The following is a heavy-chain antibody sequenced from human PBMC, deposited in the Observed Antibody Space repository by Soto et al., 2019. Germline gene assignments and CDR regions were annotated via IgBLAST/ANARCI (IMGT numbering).Heavy chain of an antibody. D-gene: IGHD6-13*01. J-gene: IGHJ3*02. CDR1: GFTFDDYA. CDR2: ISWNSGSI. Sequence: PGGSLRLSCAASGFTFDDYAIHWVRQAPGKGLEWVSGISWNSGSIGYADSVKGRFTISRDNAKNSLYLQMNSLRAEDTALYYCAKDRFPYSSSWYLAFDIWGQGTMVTVSS. V-gene: IGHV3-9*01. CDR3: AKDRFPYSSSWYLAFDI.